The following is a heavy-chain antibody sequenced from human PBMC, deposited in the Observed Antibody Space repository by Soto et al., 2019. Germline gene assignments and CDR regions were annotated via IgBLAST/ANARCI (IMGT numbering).Heavy chain of an antibody. Sequence: PGGSLRLSCAASGFTFSDYYMSWIRQAPGKGLEWISHISDSATTMYYADSVKGRFTISRDNARKSLFLHMNSLRAEDTAVYYCARDTAFTSSGLFNPWGQGTLVTVSS. V-gene: IGHV3-11*01. J-gene: IGHJ5*02. CDR3: ARDTAFTSSGLFNP. CDR1: GFTFSDYY. D-gene: IGHD5-12*01. CDR2: ISDSATTM.